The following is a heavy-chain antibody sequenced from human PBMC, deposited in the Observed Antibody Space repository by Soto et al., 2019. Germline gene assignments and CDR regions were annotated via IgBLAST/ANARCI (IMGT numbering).Heavy chain of an antibody. J-gene: IGHJ4*02. CDR3: GTLPGGGGY. D-gene: IGHD3-10*01. Sequence: EVQLVESGGGLIQPGGSLRLSCAVSGFTVSNNYMSWVRQAPGKGLEGVSVIYSGGYTAYGDSVKGRFTISRDNSKNNLYLKMKSLGAYDRAWYYWGTLPGGGGYWGQGTLVTVSS. CDR1: GFTVSNNY. V-gene: IGHV3-53*01. CDR2: IYSGGYT.